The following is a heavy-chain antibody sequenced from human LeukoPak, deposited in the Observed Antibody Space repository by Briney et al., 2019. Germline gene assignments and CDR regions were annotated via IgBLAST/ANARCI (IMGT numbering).Heavy chain of an antibody. Sequence: QSGGSLRLSCAASGFTFDDYAMHWVRQAPGKGLEWVSGISWNSGSIGYADSVKGRFTISRDNAKNSLYLQMNSLRAEDTALYYCAKASAVAGPFDYWGQGTLVTVSS. J-gene: IGHJ4*02. CDR1: GFTFDDYA. CDR3: AKASAVAGPFDY. CDR2: ISWNSGSI. V-gene: IGHV3-9*01. D-gene: IGHD6-19*01.